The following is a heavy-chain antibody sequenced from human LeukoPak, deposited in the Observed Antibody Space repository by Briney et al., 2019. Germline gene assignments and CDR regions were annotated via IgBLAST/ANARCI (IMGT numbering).Heavy chain of an antibody. CDR1: GFTFSSYA. Sequence: GGSLRLSCAASGFTFSSYAMNWVRQAPGKGLEWVSSISSSGSSTYSADSVKGRFTISRDNAKSSLYLQMSSLRSEDTAVYYCARTMATVVTPTFDIWGRGTKVTVSS. V-gene: IGHV3-21*01. J-gene: IGHJ3*02. CDR2: ISSSGSST. D-gene: IGHD4-23*01. CDR3: ARTMATVVTPTFDI.